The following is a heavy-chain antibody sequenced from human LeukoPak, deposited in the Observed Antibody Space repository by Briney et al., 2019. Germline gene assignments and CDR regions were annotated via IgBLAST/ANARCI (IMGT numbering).Heavy chain of an antibody. D-gene: IGHD1-1*01. J-gene: IGHJ4*02. Sequence: PGGSLRLSCAASGFTFSSYAMHWVRQAPGKGLEWVAVISYDGSNKYYADSVKGRFTISRDNSKNTLYLQMSSLRAEDTAVYYCTPWSYWGQGTLVTVSS. V-gene: IGHV3-30*14. CDR3: TPWSY. CDR1: GFTFSSYA. CDR2: ISYDGSNK.